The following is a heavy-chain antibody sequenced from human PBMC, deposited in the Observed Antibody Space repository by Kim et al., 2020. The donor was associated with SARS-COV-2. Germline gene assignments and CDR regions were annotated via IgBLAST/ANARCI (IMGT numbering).Heavy chain of an antibody. CDR1: GFTFSSYA. CDR3: ATGRRLVGFDY. Sequence: GGSLRLSCAASGFTFSSYAMRWVRQAPGKGLEWVSAISGSGGSTYYADSVTGRFTISRDNSKNTLYLQMNSLRAEDTAVYYCATGRRLVGFDYWGQGTLVTGSS. D-gene: IGHD6-25*01. V-gene: IGHV3-23*01. J-gene: IGHJ4*02. CDR2: ISGSGGST.